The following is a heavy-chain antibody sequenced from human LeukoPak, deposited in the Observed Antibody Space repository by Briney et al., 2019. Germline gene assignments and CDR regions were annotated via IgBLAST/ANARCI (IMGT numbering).Heavy chain of an antibody. CDR3: ARGWNPVDYYYMDV. Sequence: PSETLSLTCTVSGYSISSGYYWGWIRQPPGKGLEWIGSIYRSGSTYYNPSLKSRVTISVDTSKNQFSLKLSSVTAADTAVYYCARGWNPVDYYYMDVWGKGTTVTVSS. CDR2: IYRSGST. D-gene: IGHD1-1*01. CDR1: GYSISSGYY. V-gene: IGHV4-38-2*02. J-gene: IGHJ6*03.